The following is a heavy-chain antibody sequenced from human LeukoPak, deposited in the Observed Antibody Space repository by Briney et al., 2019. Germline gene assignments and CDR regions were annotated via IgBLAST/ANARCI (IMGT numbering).Heavy chain of an antibody. D-gene: IGHD3-22*01. CDR3: AREGQNYYDSSGYYDAFDI. Sequence: SETLSLTITVSGGSISSYYWSWIRQPPGKGLEWIGYIYYSGSTNYNPSLKSRVTISVDTSKNQFSLKLSYVTAADTAVYYCAREGQNYYDSSGYYDAFDIWGQGTMVTVSS. CDR1: GGSISSYY. J-gene: IGHJ3*02. V-gene: IGHV4-59*01. CDR2: IYYSGST.